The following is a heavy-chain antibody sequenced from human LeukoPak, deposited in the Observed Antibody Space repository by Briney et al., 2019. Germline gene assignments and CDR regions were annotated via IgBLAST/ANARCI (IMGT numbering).Heavy chain of an antibody. V-gene: IGHV1-46*01. CDR2: INPSGGST. J-gene: IGHJ6*02. CDR3: ARSYGSGTPMDV. D-gene: IGHD3-10*01. CDR1: GYTFTSYY. Sequence: ASVTVSCKASGYTFTSYYMHWVRQAPGQGLEWMGIINPSGGSTSYAQKFQGRVTMTRDTSTSTVYMELSSLRSEDTAVYYCARSYGSGTPMDVWGQGTTVTVSS.